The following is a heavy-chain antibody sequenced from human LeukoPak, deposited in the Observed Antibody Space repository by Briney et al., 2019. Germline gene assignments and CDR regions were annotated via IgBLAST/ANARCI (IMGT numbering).Heavy chain of an antibody. D-gene: IGHD5-18*01. CDR2: ISYDGSNK. V-gene: IGHV3-30-3*01. CDR1: GFTFSSYA. J-gene: IGHJ5*02. Sequence: GRSLRLSCAVSGFTFSSYAMHWVRQAPGKGLEWVAVISYDGSNKYYADSVKGRFTISRDNSKNTLYLQMNSLRAEDTAVYYCARRGYSYGSDNWFDPWGQGTLVTVSS. CDR3: ARRGYSYGSDNWFDP.